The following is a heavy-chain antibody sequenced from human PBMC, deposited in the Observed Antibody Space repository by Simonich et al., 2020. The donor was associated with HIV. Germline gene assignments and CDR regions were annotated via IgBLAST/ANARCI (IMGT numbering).Heavy chain of an antibody. D-gene: IGHD5-12*01. V-gene: IGHV4-34*01. CDR2: INHSGST. CDR3: AREGYSGYDRGWFDP. J-gene: IGHJ5*02. Sequence: QEHLQQWGAGLLKPSETLSLTCAVYIGSFSVYYWGWIRQPPGKGLEWIGEINHSGSTNYNPSLKSRVTISVDTSKNQFSLKLSSVTAADTAVYYCAREGYSGYDRGWFDPWGQGNLVTVSS. CDR1: IGSFSVYY.